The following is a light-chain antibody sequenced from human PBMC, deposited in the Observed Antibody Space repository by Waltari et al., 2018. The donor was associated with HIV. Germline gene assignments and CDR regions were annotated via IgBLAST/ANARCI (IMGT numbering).Light chain of an antibody. V-gene: IGLV2-14*01. Sequence: QSALTQPASVSGSPGQSITISCPGTNSDVGIYNYVSWYQQHSGNAPKVMIYEVSHRPSGVSHRFSGSKSGNTASLTISGLQAEDEADYYCCSYTIVRTLVFGTGTKVAV. J-gene: IGLJ1*01. CDR3: CSYTIVRTLV. CDR2: EVS. CDR1: NSDVGIYNY.